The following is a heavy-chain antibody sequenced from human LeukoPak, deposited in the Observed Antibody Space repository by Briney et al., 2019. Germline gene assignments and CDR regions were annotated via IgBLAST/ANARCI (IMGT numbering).Heavy chain of an antibody. CDR2: IGSSSTYI. CDR3: AASTKHTAMADY. Sequence: TGGSLRPSCAASGFTLSSYSMNWVRQAPGKGLEWVSSIGSSSTYIYYADSVKGRFTISRDNAKNSLYLQMNSLRAEDTAVYYCAASTKHTAMADYWGEGCLVTVSS. J-gene: IGHJ4*02. CDR1: GFTLSSYS. D-gene: IGHD5-18*01. V-gene: IGHV3-21*01.